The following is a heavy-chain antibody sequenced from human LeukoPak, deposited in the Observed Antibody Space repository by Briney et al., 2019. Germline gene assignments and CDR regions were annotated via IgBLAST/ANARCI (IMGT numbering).Heavy chain of an antibody. CDR2: IYYSGNT. Sequence: SETLSLTCTVSGGSISNSYWSWVRQPPGKGLEWIGSIYYSGNTYYGPSLKSRVTISVDTSKKQFSLKLSSVTAADTAVYYCATQTTVTSYYFDYWGQGTLVTVSS. V-gene: IGHV4-59*05. J-gene: IGHJ4*02. CDR1: GGSISNSY. D-gene: IGHD4-17*01. CDR3: ATQTTVTSYYFDY.